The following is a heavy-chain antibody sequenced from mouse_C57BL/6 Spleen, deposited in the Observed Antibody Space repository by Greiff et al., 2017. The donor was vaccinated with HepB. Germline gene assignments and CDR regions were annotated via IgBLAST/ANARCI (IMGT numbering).Heavy chain of an antibody. CDR3: ARSYNYYGRPWYFDV. CDR2: ISSGSSTI. J-gene: IGHJ1*03. Sequence: EVKLMESGGGLVKPGGSLKLSCAASGFTFSDYGMHWVRQAPEKGLEWVAYISSGSSTIYYADTVKGRFTISRDNAKKTLFLQMTSLRSEDTAMYYCARSYNYYGRPWYFDVWGTGTTVTVSS. V-gene: IGHV5-17*01. D-gene: IGHD1-1*01. CDR1: GFTFSDYG.